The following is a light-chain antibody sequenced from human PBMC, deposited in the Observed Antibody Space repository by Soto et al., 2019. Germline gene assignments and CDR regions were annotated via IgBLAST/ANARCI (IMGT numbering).Light chain of an antibody. J-gene: IGKJ3*01. V-gene: IGKV3-11*01. Sequence: EIVLTQSPDTLSLSPGERATLSCRASQSVRSSLGWYQQKPGQAPRLLIYDASKRATGIPARFSGSGSGPDFTLTISSLEPEDFAVYYCQQRSNWPPEVTFGPGTKVDIK. CDR3: QQRSNWPPEVT. CDR1: QSVRSS. CDR2: DAS.